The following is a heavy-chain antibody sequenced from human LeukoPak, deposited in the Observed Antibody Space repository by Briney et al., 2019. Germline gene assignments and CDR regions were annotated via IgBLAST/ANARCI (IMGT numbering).Heavy chain of an antibody. CDR3: AREAVATQDFDY. D-gene: IGHD5-12*01. J-gene: IGHJ4*02. V-gene: IGHV3-43*01. Sequence: PGGSLRLSCAASGFTFDRFTIHWVRQTPGKGLEWVSLINRRGHTFYADSVKGRFTISRDNSRNSVFLQMNSLRAEDTAVYYCAREAVATQDFDYWGQGTLVTVSS. CDR1: GFTFDRFT. CDR2: INRRGHT.